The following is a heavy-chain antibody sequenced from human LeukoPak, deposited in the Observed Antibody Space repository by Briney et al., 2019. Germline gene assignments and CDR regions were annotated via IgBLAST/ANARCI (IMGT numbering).Heavy chain of an antibody. CDR2: ISGSGGST. D-gene: IGHD1-26*01. J-gene: IGHJ3*02. Sequence: PGGSLRLSCAASGFTFSSYAMSWVRQAPMKGLEWVSAISGSGGSTYYADSVKGRFTISRDNSKSTLYLQMHSLRVEDTAVYYCAKVGGGSYEIDAFDIWGQGTMVTVSS. CDR1: GFTFSSYA. V-gene: IGHV3-23*01. CDR3: AKVGGGSYEIDAFDI.